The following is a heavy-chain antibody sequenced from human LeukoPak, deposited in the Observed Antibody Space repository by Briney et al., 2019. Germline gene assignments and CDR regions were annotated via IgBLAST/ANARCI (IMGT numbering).Heavy chain of an antibody. CDR3: ARDPLDSGRYGGY. V-gene: IGHV3-21*01. Sequence: GGSPRLSCAASGFTFSSYSMNWVRQAPGKGLEWVSSISSSSSYIYYADSVKGRFTISRDNAKNSLYLQMNSLRAEDTAVYSCARDPLDSGRYGGYRGQGTLVTVSS. CDR1: GFTFSSYS. CDR2: ISSSSSYI. J-gene: IGHJ4*02. D-gene: IGHD1-26*01.